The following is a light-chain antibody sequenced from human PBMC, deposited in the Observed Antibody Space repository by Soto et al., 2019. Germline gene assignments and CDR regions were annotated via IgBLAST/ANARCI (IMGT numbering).Light chain of an antibody. J-gene: IGKJ1*01. V-gene: IGKV3-20*01. Sequence: EIVLTQSPGTLSLSPGERATLSCRASQSVSSTYLAWYQQKPGQAPRLLFYGASSLQSGVPSRFSGSRSGRNFTLAISSLQPADSAIYYCQQYNSYSETFGQGTKVEIK. CDR1: QSVSSTY. CDR3: QQYNSYSET. CDR2: GAS.